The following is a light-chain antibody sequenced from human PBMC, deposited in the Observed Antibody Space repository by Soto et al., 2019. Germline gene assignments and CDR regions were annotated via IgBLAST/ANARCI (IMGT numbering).Light chain of an antibody. V-gene: IGLV3-21*02. Sequence: SYVLTQTPSVSVAPGQTATIICGGNKIGRKNVHWYQQKPGQAPVLVVYEDVDRPSGMSERFSGSNSGNTATLTIVRVEAGDEADYYCQVWDTTGDPHVVFGGGTKLTVL. CDR3: QVWDTTGDPHVV. J-gene: IGLJ2*01. CDR1: KIGRKN. CDR2: EDV.